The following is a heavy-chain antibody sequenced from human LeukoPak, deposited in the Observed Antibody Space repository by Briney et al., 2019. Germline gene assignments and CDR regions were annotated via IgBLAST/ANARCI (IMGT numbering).Heavy chain of an antibody. CDR1: GFTFISYA. Sequence: GGSLRHSCAASGFTFISYAVSWGRQAPGKGLEWVSAMGGSGGTTFYAASVKGRFTISRDNSKTTLFLQMTSLRAEDTAVYYCAKAKDQTGPPGVRLLSSLHMAVSGKGSTVTVSS. V-gene: IGHV3-23*01. CDR3: AKAKDQTGPPGVRLLSSLHMAV. D-gene: IGHD3-3*01. J-gene: IGHJ6*03. CDR2: MGGSGGTT.